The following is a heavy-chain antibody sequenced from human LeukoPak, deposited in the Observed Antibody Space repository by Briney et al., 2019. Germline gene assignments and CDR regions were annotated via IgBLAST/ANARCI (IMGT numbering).Heavy chain of an antibody. CDR1: GFTFISYG. CDR3: AKGYNWNDIGNAFDI. CDR2: INSDGSSI. J-gene: IGHJ3*02. Sequence: GGSLRLSCTASGFTFISYGMNWVRQAPGKGLEWVSYINSDGSSIYYADSVKGRFTISRDNAKNSLYLQMNSLRAEDMALYYCAKGYNWNDIGNAFDIWGQGTMVTVSS. D-gene: IGHD1-1*01. V-gene: IGHV3-48*04.